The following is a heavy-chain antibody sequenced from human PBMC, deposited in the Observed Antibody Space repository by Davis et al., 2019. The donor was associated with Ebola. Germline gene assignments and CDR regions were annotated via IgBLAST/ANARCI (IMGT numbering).Heavy chain of an antibody. CDR2: IWYDGSNK. V-gene: IGHV3-33*01. Sequence: PGGSLRLSCAASGFTFSSYGMHWVRQAPGKGLEWVAVIWYDGSNKYYADSVKGRFTISRDNSKNTLYLQMNSLRAEDTAVYYCARDRQLMVALGSYYYYYMDVWGKGTTVTVSS. CDR3: ARDRQLMVALGSYYYYYMDV. CDR1: GFTFSSYG. D-gene: IGHD2-8*01. J-gene: IGHJ6*03.